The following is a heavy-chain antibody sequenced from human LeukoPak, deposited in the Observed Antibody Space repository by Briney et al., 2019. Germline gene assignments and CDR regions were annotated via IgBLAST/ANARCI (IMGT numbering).Heavy chain of an antibody. CDR3: ARVVPGSYPYYMDV. CDR2: IYYSGST. J-gene: IGHJ6*03. V-gene: IGHV4-39*07. D-gene: IGHD3-10*01. CDR1: GGCISSSSYY. Sequence: PSETLSLTCTVSGGCISSSSYYWGWIRQPPGKGLEWIGSIYYSGSTYYNPSLKSRVTISVDTSKNQFSLKLSSVTAADTAVYYCARVVPGSYPYYMDVWGKGTTVTISS.